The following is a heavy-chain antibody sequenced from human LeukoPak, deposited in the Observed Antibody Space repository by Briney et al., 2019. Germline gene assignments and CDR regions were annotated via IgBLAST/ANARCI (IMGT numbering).Heavy chain of an antibody. CDR1: GFTFSSYS. V-gene: IGHV3-48*01. CDR2: ISSSSSTI. CDR3: ARDFFGCADY. Sequence: PGGSLRLSCAASGFTFSSYSMNWVRQAPGKGLEWVSYISSSSSTIYYADSVKGRFTISRDNAKNSLYLQMNSLRAVDTAVYYCARDFFGCADYWGQGTLVTVSS. J-gene: IGHJ4*02. D-gene: IGHD3-10*01.